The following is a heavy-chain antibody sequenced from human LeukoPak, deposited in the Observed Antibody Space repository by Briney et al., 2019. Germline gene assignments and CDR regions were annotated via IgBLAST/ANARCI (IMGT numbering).Heavy chain of an antibody. Sequence: GGSLRLSCAASGLTFSSYAMGWVRQAPGKGLEWVSSISATGVSTYFAASVRGRFTISRDNSKNTQYLQMDSLRAEDTAVYYCAKGSGRYGSGSFSDSWGQGTLVTVSS. D-gene: IGHD3-10*01. CDR2: ISATGVST. V-gene: IGHV3-23*01. J-gene: IGHJ5*01. CDR3: AKGSGRYGSGSFSDS. CDR1: GLTFSSYA.